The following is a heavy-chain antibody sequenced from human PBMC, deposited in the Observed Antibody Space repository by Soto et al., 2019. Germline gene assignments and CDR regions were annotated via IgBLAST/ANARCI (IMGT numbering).Heavy chain of an antibody. CDR2: VIPIFGTA. D-gene: IGHD5-18*01. CDR3: ASSAYSYGPIFN. Sequence: QVQLEQSGAEMKKPGSSVKVSCKASRDTFSSSGFSWVRRAPGQGLEWMGGVIPIFGTANYAANFQGTVSITADESTGIVYMALSSLRSDDTAVYYCASSAYSYGPIFNWGQGTLVSVSS. V-gene: IGHV1-69*01. J-gene: IGHJ4*02. CDR1: RDTFSSSG.